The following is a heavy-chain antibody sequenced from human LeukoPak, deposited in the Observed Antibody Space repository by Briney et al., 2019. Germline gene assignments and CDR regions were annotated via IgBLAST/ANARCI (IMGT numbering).Heavy chain of an antibody. J-gene: IGHJ4*02. Sequence: PGGSLTLSCAASGFTFSSYAMSWVRETPARGLEWVSSLRGNGDTFYADSVKGRFTLSRDDSRNTVYLQLSNLRVEDTAVYYCARDASDSSGWFFDYWGQGTLVTVSS. CDR1: GFTFSSYA. CDR2: LRGNGDT. CDR3: ARDASDSSGWFFDY. V-gene: IGHV3-23*01. D-gene: IGHD6-19*01.